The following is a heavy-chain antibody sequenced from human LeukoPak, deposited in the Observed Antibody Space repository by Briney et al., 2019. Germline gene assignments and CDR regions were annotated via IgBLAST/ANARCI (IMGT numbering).Heavy chain of an antibody. Sequence: GGSLRLSCAASGFTFSSYWMHWVRQAPGKGLVWVSRINSDGSSTSYADSVKGRFTISRDNAKNTLYLQMNSLRAEDTAVYYCARAISYGYGGLDYWGQGTLVTASS. CDR2: INSDGSST. CDR3: ARAISYGYGGLDY. CDR1: GFTFSSYW. V-gene: IGHV3-74*01. D-gene: IGHD5-18*01. J-gene: IGHJ4*02.